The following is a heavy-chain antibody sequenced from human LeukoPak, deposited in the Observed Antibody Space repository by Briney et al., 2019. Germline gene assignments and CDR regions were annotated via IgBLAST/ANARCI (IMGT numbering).Heavy chain of an antibody. J-gene: IGHJ3*02. D-gene: IGHD2-15*01. CDR1: GFTFSSYS. CDR2: ISSSSSYI. CDR3: ARDPPRGFGNAFDI. Sequence: PGGSLRLSCAASGFTFSSYSMNWVRQAPGKGLEWVSSISSSSSYIYYADSVKGRFTISRDNSENTLYLQMNSLRVEDTAMYFCARDPPRGFGNAFDIWGQGIMVTVSP. V-gene: IGHV3-21*04.